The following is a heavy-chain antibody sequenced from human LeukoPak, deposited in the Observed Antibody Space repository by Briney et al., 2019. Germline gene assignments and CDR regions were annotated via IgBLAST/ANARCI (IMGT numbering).Heavy chain of an antibody. Sequence: KPSETLSLTCTVSGGSISSYYWSWIRQPAGKGLEWIGRIYTSGSTNYNPSLKSRVTISVDTSKNQFSLKLSSVTAADTAVYYCARSADYYDSSGFDYWGQGTLVTVSS. CDR3: ARSADYYDSSGFDY. V-gene: IGHV4-4*07. J-gene: IGHJ4*02. CDR2: IYTSGST. CDR1: GGSISSYY. D-gene: IGHD3-22*01.